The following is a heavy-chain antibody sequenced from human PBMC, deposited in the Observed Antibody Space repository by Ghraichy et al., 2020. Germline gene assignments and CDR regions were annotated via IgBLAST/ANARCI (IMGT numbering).Heavy chain of an antibody. J-gene: IGHJ4*02. CDR1: GFTFSSYA. CDR2: ISGSGGST. V-gene: IGHV3-23*01. Sequence: GGSLRLSCAASGFTFSSYAMSWVRQAPGKGLEWVSAISGSGGSTYYADSVKGRFTISRDNSKNTLYLQMNSLRAEDTAVYYCANLGVLELRVPPKFDYWGQGTLVTVSS. D-gene: IGHD1-7*01. CDR3: ANLGVLELRVPPKFDY.